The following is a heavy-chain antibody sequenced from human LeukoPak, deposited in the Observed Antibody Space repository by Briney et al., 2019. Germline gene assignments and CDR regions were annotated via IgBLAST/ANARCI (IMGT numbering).Heavy chain of an antibody. CDR1: GFTVGSNY. J-gene: IGHJ4*02. Sequence: HPGGSLRLSCAASGFTVGSNYMSWVRQAPGKGLEWVSVIYSGGSTYYADSVKGRFTISRDNSKNTLYLQMNSLRAEDTAVYYCARGSRSSGWFDYWGQGTLVTVSS. CDR2: IYSGGST. D-gene: IGHD6-19*01. CDR3: ARGSRSSGWFDY. V-gene: IGHV3-53*01.